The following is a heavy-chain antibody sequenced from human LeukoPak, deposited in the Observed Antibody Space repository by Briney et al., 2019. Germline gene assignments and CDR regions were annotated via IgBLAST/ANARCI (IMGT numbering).Heavy chain of an antibody. V-gene: IGHV3-48*01. CDR2: ITSSSSTI. CDR1: GFTFSSYT. D-gene: IGHD3-10*01. Sequence: GGSLRLSCAASGFTFSSYTMNWVRQAPGKGLEWVSYITSSSSTINYADSVKGRFTISRDNSKNTLYLQMNSLRAEDTALYFCAKKTKGPYGSGSFNTDSWGQGTLVAVSS. J-gene: IGHJ4*02. CDR3: AKKTKGPYGSGSFNTDS.